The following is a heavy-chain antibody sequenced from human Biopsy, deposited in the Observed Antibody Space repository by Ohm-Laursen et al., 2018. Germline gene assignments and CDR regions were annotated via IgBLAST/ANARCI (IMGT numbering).Heavy chain of an antibody. Sequence: AALVKVSCKASGYTFTGYYLHWVRQAPGQGLEWMGWINPDNGGTIHAQKFQGRVTVTRDTSISTAYVEVTSLRSDDTAVYYCVRSRAGGATWGMDVWGQGTTVTVSS. CDR1: GYTFTGYY. CDR3: VRSRAGGATWGMDV. J-gene: IGHJ6*02. CDR2: INPDNGGT. V-gene: IGHV1-2*02. D-gene: IGHD3-16*01.